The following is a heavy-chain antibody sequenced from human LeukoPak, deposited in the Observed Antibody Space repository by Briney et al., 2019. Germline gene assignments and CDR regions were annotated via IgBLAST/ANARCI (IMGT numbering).Heavy chain of an antibody. CDR1: GFTFSSYS. CDR2: ISSSSSYI. V-gene: IGHV3-21*01. J-gene: IGHJ5*02. Sequence: PGGSLRLSCAASGFTFSSYSMNGVRQAPGKGLEWVSSISSSSSYIYYADSVKGRFTISRDNAKNSLYLQMNSLRAVDTAVYYCARAVVVAHFDPWGQGTLVTVSS. CDR3: ARAVVVAHFDP. D-gene: IGHD2-15*01.